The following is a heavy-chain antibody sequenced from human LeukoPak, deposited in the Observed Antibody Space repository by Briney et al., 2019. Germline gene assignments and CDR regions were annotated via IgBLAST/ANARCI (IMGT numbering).Heavy chain of an antibody. CDR3: ARTPSSWYRGDY. J-gene: IGHJ4*02. CDR2: ISPYNGNT. Sequence: GASVKVSCKASGYTFSNYGISWVRQAPGQGLEWMGWISPYNGNTNYAQKFQGRVTMTTDASTSTAYMELRSLTSDDTAVYYCARTPSSWYRGDYWGQGTLVTVSS. V-gene: IGHV1-18*01. CDR1: GYTFSNYG. D-gene: IGHD1-1*01.